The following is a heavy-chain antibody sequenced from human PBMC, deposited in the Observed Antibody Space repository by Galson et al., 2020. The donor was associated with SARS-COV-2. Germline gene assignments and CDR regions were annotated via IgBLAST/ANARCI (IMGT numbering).Heavy chain of an antibody. CDR3: AKVGHITMIVVSGDAFDI. Sequence: GGSLRLSCAASGFTFSSYGMHWVRQAPGKGLEWVAVISYDGSNKYYADSVKGRFTISRDNSKNTLYLQMNSLRAEDTAVYYCAKVGHITMIVVSGDAFDIWGQGTMVTVSS. J-gene: IGHJ3*02. V-gene: IGHV3-30*18. CDR1: GFTFSSYG. CDR2: ISYDGSNK. D-gene: IGHD3-22*01.